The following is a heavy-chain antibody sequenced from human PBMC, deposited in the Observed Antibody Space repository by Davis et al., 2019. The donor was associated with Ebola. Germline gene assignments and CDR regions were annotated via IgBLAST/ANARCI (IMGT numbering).Heavy chain of an antibody. CDR3: ARGWLREGMDV. Sequence: PSETLSLTLGLSGASVTCSSCACAAISQMRPWGSPPWGRAYYESKWYDDYAVSVKSRMTMNPDTSKNHFSLQLNSVTPDDTAVYYCARGWLREGMDVWGDGTAVTV. D-gene: IGHD5-18*01. CDR2: AYYESKWYD. CDR1: GASVTCSSCA. J-gene: IGHJ6*02. V-gene: IGHV6-1*01.